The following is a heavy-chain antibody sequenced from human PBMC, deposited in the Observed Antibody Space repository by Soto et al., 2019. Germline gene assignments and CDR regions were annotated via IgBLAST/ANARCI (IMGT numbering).Heavy chain of an antibody. CDR1: GFSITSPGMS. Sequence: AATLVNPTESLTLTCTFSGFSITSPGMSVSWIRQPPGRALEWLALIERDDDDKYYSTSLKTRLTISKDTRKNQVVLTMANMDPADTATYYCARSIRGPRKFNGMDVWGQGTTVTVSS. CDR3: ARSIRGPRKFNGMDV. V-gene: IGHV2-70*13. CDR2: IERDDDDK. D-gene: IGHD1-20*01. J-gene: IGHJ6*02.